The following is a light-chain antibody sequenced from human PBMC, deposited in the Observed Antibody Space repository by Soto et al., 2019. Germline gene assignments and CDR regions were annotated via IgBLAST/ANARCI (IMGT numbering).Light chain of an antibody. Sequence: QSVLTQPASVSGSPGQSITISCTGTSSDVGTYNFVSWYQQHPGKAPKLIIYDVSNRPSGISNRFSGSKSGNTASLTISGLQAEDEADYCCSSYTSTTTRVVFGGGTKLTVL. CDR1: SSDVGTYNF. CDR3: SSYTSTTTRVV. CDR2: DVS. J-gene: IGLJ2*01. V-gene: IGLV2-14*03.